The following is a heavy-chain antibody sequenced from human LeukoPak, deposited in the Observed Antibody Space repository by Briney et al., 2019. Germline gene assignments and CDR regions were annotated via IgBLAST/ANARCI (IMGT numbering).Heavy chain of an antibody. CDR1: GFTFSSYS. Sequence: GGSLRLSCAASGFTFSSYSMNWVRQAPGKGLEWVSSISSSSSYIYYADSVKGRFTISRDNAKNSLYLQMNSLRAEDTAVYYCARDFSTRNTYYYCGMDVWGQGTTVTVSS. V-gene: IGHV3-21*01. CDR2: ISSSSSYI. D-gene: IGHD3/OR15-3a*01. CDR3: ARDFSTRNTYYYCGMDV. J-gene: IGHJ6*02.